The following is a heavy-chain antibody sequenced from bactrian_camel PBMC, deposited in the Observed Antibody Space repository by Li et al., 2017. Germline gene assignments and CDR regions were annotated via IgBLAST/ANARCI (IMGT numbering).Heavy chain of an antibody. Sequence: VQLVESGGDLVQPGGSLTLSCAASGFDFSTYAMSWVRQARGKGLEWVSSIDSDESKTYYADSVKGRFTISRDNGGATAHLQMNSLQPADTAKYYCAAGPTRNGYCSTLARPPYWGQGTQVTVS. CDR1: GFDFSTYA. D-gene: IGHD2*01. V-gene: IGHV3S11*01. CDR3: AAGPTRNGYCSTLARPPY. J-gene: IGHJ4*01. CDR2: IDSDESKT.